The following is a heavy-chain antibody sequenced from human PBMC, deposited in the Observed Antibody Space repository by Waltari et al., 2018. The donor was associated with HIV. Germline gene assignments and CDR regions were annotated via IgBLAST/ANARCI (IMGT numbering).Heavy chain of an antibody. CDR3: ARDVVTAGSGAFDI. Sequence: EVQLVESGGGLIQPGGSLRLSCAASGFTVSSNYMSWVRQAPGKGLEWVSVIYSGGSTYYADSVKGRFTISRDNSKNTLYLQMNSLRAEDTAVYYCARDVVTAGSGAFDIWGQGTMVTVSS. CDR1: GFTVSSNY. J-gene: IGHJ3*02. D-gene: IGHD2-2*01. CDR2: IYSGGST. V-gene: IGHV3-53*01.